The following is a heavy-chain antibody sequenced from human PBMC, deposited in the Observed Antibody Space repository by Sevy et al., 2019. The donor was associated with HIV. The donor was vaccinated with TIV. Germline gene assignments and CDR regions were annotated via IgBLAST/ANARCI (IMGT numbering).Heavy chain of an antibody. CDR3: TRDLAGYSSGGGY. J-gene: IGHJ4*02. V-gene: IGHV3-49*03. CDR1: GFTFGDYA. Sequence: GGSLRLSCTASGFTFGDYAMSWFRQAPGKGLEWVGFIRSKAYGGTKEDAASVKGRFTITRDDSKSIAYLQMNSLKTEDAAVYYCTRDLAGYSSGGGYWGQGTLVTVSS. CDR2: IRSKAYGGTK. D-gene: IGHD6-19*01.